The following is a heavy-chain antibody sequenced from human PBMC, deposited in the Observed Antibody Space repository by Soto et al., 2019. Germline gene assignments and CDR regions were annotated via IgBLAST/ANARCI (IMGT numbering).Heavy chain of an antibody. J-gene: IGHJ6*02. CDR3: ARFVRSCSGTTCYTRADV. CDR1: GGSVSSDTHY. Sequence: SETLCLTCTVSGGSVSSDTHYWSWVRQPPGKRLEWSGFIYSSGSTNYNPSLKSRVTMSVDTSKNQFSLKLRSVIVADTAVYHCARFVRSCSGTTCYTRADVWGQGTTVTVSS. V-gene: IGHV4-61*01. D-gene: IGHD2-2*02. CDR2: IYSSGST.